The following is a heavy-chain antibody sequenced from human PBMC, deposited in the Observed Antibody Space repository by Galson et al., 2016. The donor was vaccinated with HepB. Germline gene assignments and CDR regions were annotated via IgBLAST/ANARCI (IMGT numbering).Heavy chain of an antibody. V-gene: IGHV2-5*02. CDR3: ARTVLTGRSSGTDCDF. CDR1: GFSLSTPGVD. D-gene: IGHD6-13*01. Sequence: PALVKPTQTLTLTCTFSGFSLSTPGVDVGWIRQPPGKALEWLALIYWDDDKHYNPSLKSRLTITKDTSKNLVVLTMTNMDPVDTATYYCARTVLTGRSSGTDCDFWGQGILVTVSS. J-gene: IGHJ4*02. CDR2: IYWDDDK.